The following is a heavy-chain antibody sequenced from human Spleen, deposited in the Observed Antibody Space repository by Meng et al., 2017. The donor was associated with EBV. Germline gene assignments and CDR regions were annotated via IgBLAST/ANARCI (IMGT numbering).Heavy chain of an antibody. CDR1: GESISSSSYY. CDR3: TRGNSPGYDY. J-gene: IGHJ4*01. Sequence: QLPLQESGPRLVKPSETLYLPCTVAGESISSSSYYWDWIRQPPGKGLEWVGSIYYSGSTYYNPSLKSRITISVDTAKNQFSLKLSSVTAADTAVYYCTRGNSPGYDYWGHGTLVTVSS. V-gene: IGHV4-39*07. CDR2: IYYSGST. D-gene: IGHD2/OR15-2a*01.